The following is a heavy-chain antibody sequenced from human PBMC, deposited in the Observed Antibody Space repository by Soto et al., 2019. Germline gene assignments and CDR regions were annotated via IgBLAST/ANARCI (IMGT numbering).Heavy chain of an antibody. CDR3: AREIRNWFDP. CDR2: IYHSGST. Sequence: KPSETLSLTCAVSGYSISSGYYWGWIRQPPGKGLEWIGSIYHSGSTYYNPSLKSRVTISVDTSKNQFSLKLSSVTAADTAVYYCAREIRNWFDPWGQGTLVTVSS. V-gene: IGHV4-38-2*02. J-gene: IGHJ5*02. CDR1: GYSISSGYY.